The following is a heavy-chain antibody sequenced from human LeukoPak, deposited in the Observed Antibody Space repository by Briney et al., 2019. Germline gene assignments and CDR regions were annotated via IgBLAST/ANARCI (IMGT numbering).Heavy chain of an antibody. CDR1: GGSFSGYY. Sequence: SETLSLTCAVYGGSFSGYYWSWIRQPPGKGLEWIGEINHSGSTNYNPSLKSRVTISVDTSKNQFSLKLSSVTAADTAVYYCARRHGFVWGQGTLVTVSS. V-gene: IGHV4-34*01. CDR2: INHSGST. CDR3: ARRHGFV. J-gene: IGHJ4*02. D-gene: IGHD3-3*01.